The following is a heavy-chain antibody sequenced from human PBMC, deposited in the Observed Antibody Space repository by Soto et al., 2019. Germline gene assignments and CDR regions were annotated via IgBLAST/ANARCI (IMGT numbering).Heavy chain of an antibody. Sequence: GGSLRLSCAASGFTFSSYYMNWVRQAPGKGLEWVSCISSSGSSIYYADSVKGRFTISRDNAKNSLSLQMNNLRDEDTAVYYCARENPTGLDYWGQGTLVTVSS. D-gene: IGHD1-1*01. V-gene: IGHV3-48*02. J-gene: IGHJ4*02. CDR3: ARENPTGLDY. CDR1: GFTFSSYY. CDR2: ISSSGSSI.